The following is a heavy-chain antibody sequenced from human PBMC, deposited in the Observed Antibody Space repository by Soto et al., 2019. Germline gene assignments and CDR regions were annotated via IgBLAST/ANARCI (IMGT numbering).Heavy chain of an antibody. V-gene: IGHV3-9*01. CDR2: ISWNSGSI. CDR3: AKSLGGYYYGMDV. J-gene: IGHJ6*02. Sequence: EVELVESGGGLVQPGRSLRLSCAASRFTFDDYAMHWVRQVPGKGLEWVSGISWNSGSIGYADSVKGRFTISRDNAKNYLYLQLNSLRAEDTALYYCAKSLGGYYYGMDVWGQGTTVTVFS. CDR1: RFTFDDYA. D-gene: IGHD3-3*01.